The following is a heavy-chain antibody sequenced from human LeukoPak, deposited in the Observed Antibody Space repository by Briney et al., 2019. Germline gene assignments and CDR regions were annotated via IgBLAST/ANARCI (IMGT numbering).Heavy chain of an antibody. CDR2: ISYDGSNK. Sequence: GGSLRLSCVVSGFNFSSYAMHWVRQAPGKGLEWVAVISYDGSNKYYADSVKGRFTISRDTSRNTLYLQMNSLRLEDTGFYYCAKDLMRDRWFGESWGQGTLVTVSS. J-gene: IGHJ5*02. D-gene: IGHD3-10*01. V-gene: IGHV3-30*04. CDR1: GFNFSSYA. CDR3: AKDLMRDRWFGES.